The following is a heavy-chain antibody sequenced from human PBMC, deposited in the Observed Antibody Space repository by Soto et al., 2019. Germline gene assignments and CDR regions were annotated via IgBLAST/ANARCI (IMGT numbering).Heavy chain of an antibody. D-gene: IGHD3-10*01. CDR1: GYTFTSDG. CDR3: ARGRDGGY. J-gene: IGHJ4*02. Sequence: QVHLVQSGAEVKKPGASVKVSCKASGYTFTSDGITWVRQAPGQGLERMGWISAHNGNTDYAQKVQGRVIVTRDTATRTAYMELRSLMCDDTVVYCWARGRDGGYWGQGALVSVSS. V-gene: IGHV1-18*01. CDR2: ISAHNGNT.